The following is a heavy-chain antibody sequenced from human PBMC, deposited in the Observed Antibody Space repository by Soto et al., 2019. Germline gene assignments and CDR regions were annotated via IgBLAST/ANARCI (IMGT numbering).Heavy chain of an antibody. CDR3: AREGGGYRFDY. Sequence: LETLSLTCTVSSGANSAYYWSLIRQPPGKGLEWIGYIFYTGNTKYNPFLKSRVSISVDPSKNQFSLKLSSVTAADTAIYYCAREGGGYRFDYWGQGILVTVSS. V-gene: IGHV4-59*01. D-gene: IGHD1-26*01. J-gene: IGHJ4*02. CDR2: IFYTGNT. CDR1: SGANSAYY.